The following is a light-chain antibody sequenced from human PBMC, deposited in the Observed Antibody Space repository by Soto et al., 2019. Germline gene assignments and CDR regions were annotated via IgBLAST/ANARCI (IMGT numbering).Light chain of an antibody. CDR1: SSNIGAGYD. V-gene: IGLV1-40*01. CDR2: GNT. Sequence: QPVLTQPPSVSGAPGQRVTISCTGSSSNIGAGYDVHWYQQLPGRAPKLLIYGNTNRPSGVPDRFSGSKSGTSASLAITGLHAEDEADYYCLSFDSSLSVVFGGGTKLTVL. CDR3: LSFDSSLSVV. J-gene: IGLJ2*01.